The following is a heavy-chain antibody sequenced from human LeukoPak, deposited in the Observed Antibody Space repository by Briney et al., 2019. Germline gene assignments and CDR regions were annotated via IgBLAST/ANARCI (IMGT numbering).Heavy chain of an antibody. V-gene: IGHV3-11*04. CDR1: GFTFCDYY. J-gene: IGHJ4*02. CDR2: ISSSGSTL. CDR3: ARTVDTEPLGFDY. Sequence: GGSLRLSCAASGFTFCDYYMSWIRQAPGKGLEWVSYISSSGSTLYYADSVKGRFTISRDNAKNSLYLQMNSLRAEDTAVYYCARTVDTEPLGFDYWGQGTLVTVSS. D-gene: IGHD5-18*01.